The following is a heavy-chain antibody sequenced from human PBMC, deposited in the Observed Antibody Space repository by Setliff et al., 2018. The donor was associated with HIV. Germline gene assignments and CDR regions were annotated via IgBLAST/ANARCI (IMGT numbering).Heavy chain of an antibody. CDR2: IVVGSGNT. CDR3: ARDYYDSSGPYRN. CDR1: GFSFTTST. J-gene: IGHJ4*02. D-gene: IGHD3-22*01. Sequence: SVKVSCKASGFSFTTSTVQWVRQARGQRLEWIGWIVVGSGNTNYAQKFQERVTITRDMSTSTAYMELSSLRSEDTAVYYCARDYYDSSGPYRNWGQGTLVTVSS. V-gene: IGHV1-58*01.